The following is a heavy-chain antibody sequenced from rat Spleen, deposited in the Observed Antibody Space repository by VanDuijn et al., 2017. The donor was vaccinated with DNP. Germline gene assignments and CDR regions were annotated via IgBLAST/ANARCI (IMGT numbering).Heavy chain of an antibody. Sequence: QVQLQQSGAELAKPGSSVKISCKASAYTFINDYIGWIKQTTGQGLEYIGYIHMGSGGSNYNEKFKVKATLTVDKSSSTAFMHLSSLTPDDSAVYYCARCPLYYYSGYYFDYWGQGVMVTVSS. J-gene: IGHJ2*01. V-gene: IGHV1-43*01. CDR2: IHMGSGGS. D-gene: IGHD1-1*01. CDR1: AYTFINDY. CDR3: ARCPLYYYSGYYFDY.